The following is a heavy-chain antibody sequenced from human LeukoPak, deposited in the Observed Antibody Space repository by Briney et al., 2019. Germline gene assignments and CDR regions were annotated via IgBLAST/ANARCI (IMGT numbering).Heavy chain of an antibody. CDR1: GYTFTSNA. CDR3: ARVPTENDSSGYHYYYYYMDV. CDR2: ISAYNGNT. J-gene: IGHJ6*03. V-gene: IGHV1-18*01. D-gene: IGHD3-22*01. Sequence: ASVKVSCKASGYTFTSNAISWVRQAPGQGLEWMGWISAYNGNTNYAQKVQDRVTMTTDTSTSTAYMELRSLRSDDTAVYYCARVPTENDSSGYHYYYYYMDVWGKGTTVTVSS.